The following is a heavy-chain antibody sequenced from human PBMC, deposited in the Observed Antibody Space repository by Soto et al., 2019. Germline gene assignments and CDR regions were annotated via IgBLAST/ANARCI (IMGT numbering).Heavy chain of an antibody. V-gene: IGHV3-23*01. D-gene: IGHD6-19*01. J-gene: IGHJ4*02. CDR3: AIQMIESIAVAGTFDY. CDR2: ISGSGGST. CDR1: GFTFSSYA. Sequence: EVQLLESGGGLVQPGGSLRLSCAASGFTFSSYAMSWVRQAPGKGLEWVSAISGSGGSTYYADSVKGRFTISRDNSKNTLYLQMNSLRAEDTAVYYCAIQMIESIAVAGTFDYWGQGPLVTVSS.